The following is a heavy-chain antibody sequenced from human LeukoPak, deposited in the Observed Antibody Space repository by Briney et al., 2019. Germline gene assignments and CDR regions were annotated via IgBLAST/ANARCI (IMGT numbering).Heavy chain of an antibody. J-gene: IGHJ4*02. D-gene: IGHD1-26*01. CDR2: IKSKTDGGTT. Sequence: GGSLRLSCAASGFTFSSYAMSWVRQAPGKGLEWVGRIKSKTDGGTTDYAAPVKGRFTIPRDDSKNTLYLQMNSLKTEDTAVYYCTTVTFWARRVGWGQGTLVTVSS. CDR1: GFTFSSYA. V-gene: IGHV3-15*01. CDR3: TTVTFWARRVG.